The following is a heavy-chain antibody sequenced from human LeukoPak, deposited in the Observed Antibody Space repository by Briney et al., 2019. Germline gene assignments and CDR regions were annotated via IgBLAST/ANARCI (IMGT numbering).Heavy chain of an antibody. Sequence: SETLSLTCAVYGGSFSGYYWSWIRQPPGKGLEWIGEINHSGSTNYNPSLKSRVTISVDTSKNQFSLKLSSVTAADTAVYYCARVTRSDFWSLDYWGQGTLVTVSS. D-gene: IGHD3-3*01. CDR2: INHSGST. CDR1: GGSFSGYY. V-gene: IGHV4-34*01. CDR3: ARVTRSDFWSLDY. J-gene: IGHJ4*02.